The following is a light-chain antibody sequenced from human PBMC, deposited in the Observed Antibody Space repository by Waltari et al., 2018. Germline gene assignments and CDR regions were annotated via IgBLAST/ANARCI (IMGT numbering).Light chain of an antibody. CDR3: QQYYSIPLT. CDR1: QSIFYSSNNKDY. J-gene: IGKJ4*01. CDR2: WAS. Sequence: DIVMTQSPDSLAVSLGERATIHCKSSQSIFYSSNNKDYLAWYQLKPGQPPKLLIYWASTRESGVPDRFSGSGTGTDFTLTISSLQTEDVATYYCQQYYSIPLTFGGGTTVEIK. V-gene: IGKV4-1*01.